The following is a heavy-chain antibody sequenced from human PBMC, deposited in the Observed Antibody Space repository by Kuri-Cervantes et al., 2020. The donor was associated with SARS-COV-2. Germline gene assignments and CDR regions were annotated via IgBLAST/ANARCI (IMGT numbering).Heavy chain of an antibody. V-gene: IGHV4-39*01. J-gene: IGHJ4*02. CDR3: ARQRDSQFDY. CDR1: GGSISSSNYY. D-gene: IGHD3-22*01. Sequence: SETLSLTCTVSGGSISSSNYYWGWIRQPPGKGLEWIGSIYYSGSTYYNPSLKSRVTISVDTSKNQFSLKLSSVTAADTSLYFCARQRDSQFDYWGQGTPVTVSS. CDR2: IYYSGST.